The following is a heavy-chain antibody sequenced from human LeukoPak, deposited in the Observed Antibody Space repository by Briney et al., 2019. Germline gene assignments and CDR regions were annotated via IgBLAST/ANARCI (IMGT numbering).Heavy chain of an antibody. CDR1: GFTISDYC. Sequence: PGGSLRLSCAASGFTISDYCMNWVRQAPGKGLEWVSSMSTISSYTYYADSVKGRFTISRDNAKNSLYLEMNSLRAEDTAVYYCARGHDYDYFDNWGQGTLVAVSS. J-gene: IGHJ4*02. V-gene: IGHV3-21*01. CDR2: MSTISSYT. D-gene: IGHD5-12*01. CDR3: ARGHDYDYFDN.